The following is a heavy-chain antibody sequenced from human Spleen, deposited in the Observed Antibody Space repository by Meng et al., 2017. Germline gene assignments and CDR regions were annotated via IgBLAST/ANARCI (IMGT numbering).Heavy chain of an antibody. CDR3: ARVGASIAWLFDFDH. V-gene: IGHV4-4*02. CDR1: GGSISSRHW. J-gene: IGHJ4*02. D-gene: IGHD6-19*01. Sequence: QVQLQESGPGLVRPSGTLSLTCVVSGGSISSRHWWQWFRQPPGKGLEWIGEIFHSGTAKYNPSLRSRVTISVDNSNNRFSLIMTSVTAADTAVYYCARVGASIAWLFDFDHWGQGVLVTVSS. CDR2: IFHSGTA.